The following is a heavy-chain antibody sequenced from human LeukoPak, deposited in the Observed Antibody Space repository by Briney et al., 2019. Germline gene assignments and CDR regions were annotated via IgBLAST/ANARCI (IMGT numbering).Heavy chain of an antibody. CDR1: GYTFTSYY. Sequence: ASVKVSCKASGYTFTSYYMHWVRQAPGQGLEWMGIINPSGGSTSYAQKFQGRVTMTRDTSTSTVCMELSSLRSEDTAVYYCARAPMPSSGYYYDSSGYFDYWGQGTLVTVSS. J-gene: IGHJ4*02. CDR2: INPSGGST. CDR3: ARAPMPSSGYYYDSSGYFDY. V-gene: IGHV1-46*01. D-gene: IGHD3-22*01.